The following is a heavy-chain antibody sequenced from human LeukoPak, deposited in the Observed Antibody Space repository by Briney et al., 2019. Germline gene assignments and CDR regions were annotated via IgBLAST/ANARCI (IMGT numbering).Heavy chain of an antibody. V-gene: IGHV4-59*01. J-gene: IGHJ4*02. Sequence: SETLSLTWTVSGGSISSYYWSWIRQPPGKGLEWIGYIYYSGSTNYNPSLKSRVTISVDTSKNQFSLKLSSVTAADTAVYYCAREDSYGYDYWGQGTLVTFSS. CDR3: AREDSYGYDY. CDR1: GGSISSYY. D-gene: IGHD5-18*01. CDR2: IYYSGST.